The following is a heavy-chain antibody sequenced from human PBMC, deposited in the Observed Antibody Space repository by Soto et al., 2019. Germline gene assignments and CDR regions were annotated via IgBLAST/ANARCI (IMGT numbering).Heavy chain of an antibody. CDR3: ANIPGGLWFGELSLDY. V-gene: IGHV3-48*01. CDR1: GFTFSSYS. D-gene: IGHD3-10*01. J-gene: IGHJ4*02. Sequence: XSRRLSVATSGFTFSSYSMHWVHQAPGKGLEWVSYISSSSSTIYYADSVKGRFTISRDNSKNTLYLQMNSLRAEDTAVYYCANIPGGLWFGELSLDYWGQGTLVTVS. CDR2: ISSSSSTI.